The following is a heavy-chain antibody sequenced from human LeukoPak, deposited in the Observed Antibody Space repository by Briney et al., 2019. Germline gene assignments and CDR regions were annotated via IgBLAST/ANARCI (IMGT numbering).Heavy chain of an antibody. J-gene: IGHJ4*02. D-gene: IGHD3-10*01. CDR1: GFTFGDYA. CDR2: IRSKAYGGTT. Sequence: GGSLRLSCTASGFTFGDYAMSWFRQAPGKGLEWVGFIRSKAYGGTTEYAASVKGRFTISRDDSKSIAYLQMNSLKTEDTAVYYCTRDNVLLWFGELGKANAHFDYWGQGTLVTVSS. V-gene: IGHV3-49*03. CDR3: TRDNVLLWFGELGKANAHFDY.